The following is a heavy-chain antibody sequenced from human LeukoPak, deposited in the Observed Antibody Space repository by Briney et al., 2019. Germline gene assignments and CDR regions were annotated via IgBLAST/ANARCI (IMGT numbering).Heavy chain of an antibody. V-gene: IGHV1-69*13. CDR1: GGTFSSYA. J-gene: IGHJ6*02. D-gene: IGHD5-18*01. CDR2: IIPIFGTA. Sequence: SVKVSCKASGGTFSSYAISWVRQAPGQGLEWMGGIIPIFGTANYAQKFQGRVTITADESTSTAYMELSSLRSEDTAVYYCARDALDTAMVAYYYYGMDVWGQGTTVTVSS. CDR3: ARDALDTAMVAYYYYGMDV.